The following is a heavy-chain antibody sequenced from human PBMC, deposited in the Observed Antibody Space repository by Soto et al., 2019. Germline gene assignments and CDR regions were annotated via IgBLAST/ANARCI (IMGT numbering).Heavy chain of an antibody. CDR2: ISGSGDST. Sequence: PGGSLRLSCAASGFTFSNYGMSWVRQAPGKGLEWVSFISGSGDSTYYADPVKGRFTIPRDNSKNTLYLQMNSLRAEDTAVYYCAKAFRYGMDVWGQGTTVTVSS. J-gene: IGHJ6*02. CDR1: GFTFSNYG. V-gene: IGHV3-23*01. CDR3: AKAFRYGMDV.